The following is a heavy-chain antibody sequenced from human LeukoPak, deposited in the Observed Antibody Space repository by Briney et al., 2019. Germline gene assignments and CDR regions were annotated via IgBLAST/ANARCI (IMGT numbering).Heavy chain of an antibody. Sequence: PGGSLRLSCAASEFTFSSYAMNWVRQAPGKGLEWVSGISYSGVIIYYADSVKGRFTISRDNSKNTLYLQMNSLRGEDTAVYYCAKEWYYYDSSGPPLSSSFDYWGQGTLVTVSS. J-gene: IGHJ4*02. CDR1: EFTFSSYA. D-gene: IGHD3-22*01. V-gene: IGHV3-23*01. CDR2: ISYSGVII. CDR3: AKEWYYYDSSGPPLSSSFDY.